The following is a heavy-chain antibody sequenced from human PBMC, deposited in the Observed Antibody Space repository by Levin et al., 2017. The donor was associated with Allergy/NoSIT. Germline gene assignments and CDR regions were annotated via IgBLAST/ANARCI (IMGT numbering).Heavy chain of an antibody. V-gene: IGHV4-59*01. J-gene: IGHJ3*02. Sequence: PSETLSLTCTVSGGSISSYYWSWIRQPPGKGLEWIGYIYYSGSTNYNPSLKSRVTISVDTSKNQFSLKLSSVTAADTAVYYCARASSNFWSAQGAFDIWGQGTMVTVSS. D-gene: IGHD3-3*01. CDR2: IYYSGST. CDR3: ARASSNFWSAQGAFDI. CDR1: GGSISSYY.